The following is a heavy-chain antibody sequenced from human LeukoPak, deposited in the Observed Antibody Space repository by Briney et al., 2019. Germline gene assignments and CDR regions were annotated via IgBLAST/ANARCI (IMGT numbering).Heavy chain of an antibody. J-gene: IGHJ4*02. Sequence: GGSLRLSCAASGFTFNSALMNWVRHAPGKGLEWVGRIKSKIDGGTIDYTAPVKGRFTISRDDSKNTVYLQMNSLKTEDTAVYYCATQGYCSGNTCEAFDYWGQGTLVTVSS. D-gene: IGHD2-15*01. V-gene: IGHV3-15*01. CDR3: ATQGYCSGNTCEAFDY. CDR2: IKSKIDGGTI. CDR1: GFTFNSAL.